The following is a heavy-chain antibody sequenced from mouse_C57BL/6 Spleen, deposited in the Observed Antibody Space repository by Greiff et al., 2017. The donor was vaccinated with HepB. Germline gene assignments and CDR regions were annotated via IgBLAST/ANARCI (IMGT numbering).Heavy chain of an antibody. CDR2: IDPEDGDT. V-gene: IGHV14-1*01. CDR3: TVYYGNYRFDY. D-gene: IGHD2-1*01. CDR1: GFNIKDYY. J-gene: IGHJ2*01. Sequence: VQLKQSGAELVRPGASVKLSCTASGFNIKDYYMHWVKQRPEQGLEWIGRIDPEDGDTEYAPKFQGKATMTADTSSNTAYLQLSSLTSEDTAVYYCTVYYGNYRFDYWGQGTTLTVSS.